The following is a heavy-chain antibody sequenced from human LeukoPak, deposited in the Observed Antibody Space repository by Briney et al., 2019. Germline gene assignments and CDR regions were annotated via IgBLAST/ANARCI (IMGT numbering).Heavy chain of an antibody. Sequence: ASVTVSCKASGYTFTGYYMHWVRQAPGQGLEWMGWINPNSGGTNYAQKFQGRVTMTRDTSISTAYMELSRLRSDDTAVYYCARWSPSDFWSGYSVNYFDYWGQGTLVTVSS. CDR1: GYTFTGYY. CDR3: ARWSPSDFWSGYSVNYFDY. J-gene: IGHJ4*02. D-gene: IGHD3-3*01. CDR2: INPNSGGT. V-gene: IGHV1-2*02.